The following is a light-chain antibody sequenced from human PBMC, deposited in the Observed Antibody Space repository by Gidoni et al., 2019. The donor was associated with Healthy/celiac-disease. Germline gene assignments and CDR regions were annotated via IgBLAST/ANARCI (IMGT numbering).Light chain of an antibody. V-gene: IGLV3-1*01. CDR3: QAWDSSTAYVV. J-gene: IGLJ2*01. Sequence: SYELPQPPSVSVSPGQTASITCSGDKLGDKYACWYQQKPGQSPVLVIYQDSKRPSGIPERFSGSNSGNTATLTISGTQAMDEADYYCQAWDSSTAYVVFGGGTKLTVL. CDR2: QDS. CDR1: KLGDKY.